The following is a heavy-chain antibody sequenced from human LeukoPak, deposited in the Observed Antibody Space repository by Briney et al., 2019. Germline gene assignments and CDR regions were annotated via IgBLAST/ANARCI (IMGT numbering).Heavy chain of an antibody. CDR2: MNPNSGDT. J-gene: IGHJ4*02. V-gene: IGHV1-8*02. CDR3: ARGFGVYDSSNFPFAYH. CDR1: GYTFTNYD. D-gene: IGHD3-22*01. Sequence: ASVKVSCKASGYTFTNYDITWVRQAPGQGLEWMGWMNPNSGDTGYAQKFQGRVAMTRDTSITTAYMELSSLSSEDTALYYCARGFGVYDSSNFPFAYHGGQGPLVTVS.